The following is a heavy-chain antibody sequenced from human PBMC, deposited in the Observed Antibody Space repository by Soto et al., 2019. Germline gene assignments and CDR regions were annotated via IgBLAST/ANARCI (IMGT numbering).Heavy chain of an antibody. J-gene: IGHJ4*02. Sequence: SETLSLTCTVSGGSISSGGYYWSWIRQHPGKGLEWIGYIYYSGSTYYNPSLKSRVTISVDTSKNQFSLKLSSVTAADTAVYYGTGGVVGECDVVAGYYGPSGYWSLGTVSTVSS. CDR2: IYYSGST. CDR1: GGSISSGGYY. V-gene: IGHV4-31*03. D-gene: IGHD3-9*01. CDR3: TGGVVGECDVVAGYYGPSGY.